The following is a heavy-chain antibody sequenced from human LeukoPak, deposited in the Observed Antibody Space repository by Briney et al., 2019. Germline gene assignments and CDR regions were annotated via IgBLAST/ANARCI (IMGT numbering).Heavy chain of an antibody. CDR3: AKDTVRVTTIRRVPHYMDV. J-gene: IGHJ6*03. V-gene: IGHV3-30*02. CDR2: IRYDGSNK. CDR1: GFTFISYG. Sequence: GGSLRLSCAASGFTFISYGMHWVRQAPGKGLEWVTFIRYDGSNKYYADSVKGRFIISRDNSKNTLYLQMNSLRAEDTAVYYCAKDTVRVTTIRRVPHYMDVWGKGTTVTISS. D-gene: IGHD5-12*01.